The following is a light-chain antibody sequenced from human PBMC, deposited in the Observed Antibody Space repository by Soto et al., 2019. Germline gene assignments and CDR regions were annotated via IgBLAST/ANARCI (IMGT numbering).Light chain of an antibody. J-gene: IGLJ1*01. CDR1: NSDVGIYDF. CDR3: ISYTSDDVRYV. CDR2: EVS. Sequence: QSALTQPASVSGTPGQSITISCTGSNSDVGIYDFVSWYQHHPGRAPKLIVSEVSHRPSGVSNRFSGSKSVNTASLTISGLQSEDEAYYYCISYTSDDVRYVFGTGTKLTVL. V-gene: IGLV2-14*01.